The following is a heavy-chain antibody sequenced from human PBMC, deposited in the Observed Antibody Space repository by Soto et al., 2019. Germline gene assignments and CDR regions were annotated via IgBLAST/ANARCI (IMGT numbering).Heavy chain of an antibody. J-gene: IGHJ4*02. D-gene: IGHD4-17*01. V-gene: IGHV3-74*01. CDR3: TKDTCGAWDS. CDR1: EITLNIYW. Sequence: EAQLVESGGGLVQPGGSLTLSCTASEITLNIYWMHWIRQAPGKGLVWVSRINPESTTLTYADSVTGRFTISRDSAKNTLYLQMNGLSAEDTAIYDCTKDTCGAWDSWGQGTLVTVSS. CDR2: INPESTTL.